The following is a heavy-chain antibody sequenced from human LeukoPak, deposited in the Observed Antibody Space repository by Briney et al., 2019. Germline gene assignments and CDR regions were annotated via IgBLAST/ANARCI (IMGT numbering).Heavy chain of an antibody. CDR2: ISYDGSNK. V-gene: IGHV3-30*18. Sequence: GGSLRLSCGASGFTFRNYGMHWVRQAPGKGLEWVAVISYDGSNKYYADSVKGRFTISRDNSKNTLYLQMNSLRAEDTAVYYCAKDEPWGGSWSGYTRNYGMDVWGQGTTVTVSS. CDR3: AKDEPWGGSWSGYTRNYGMDV. J-gene: IGHJ6*02. CDR1: GFTFRNYG. D-gene: IGHD3-3*01.